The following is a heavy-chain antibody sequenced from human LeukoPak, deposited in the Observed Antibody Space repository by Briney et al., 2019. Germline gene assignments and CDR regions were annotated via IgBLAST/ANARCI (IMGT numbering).Heavy chain of an antibody. D-gene: IGHD5-12*01. CDR1: GFTFSSYS. CDR2: ISGSGGST. V-gene: IGHV3-23*01. Sequence: PGGSLRLSRAASGFTFSSYSMNWVRHAPGKGLEWVSAISGSGGSTYYAHSVKGRFTISRDNTKNTLYVQMNSLRAEDTAVYYCAPRPSGYDWGYWGQGTLVTVSS. J-gene: IGHJ4*02. CDR3: APRPSGYDWGY.